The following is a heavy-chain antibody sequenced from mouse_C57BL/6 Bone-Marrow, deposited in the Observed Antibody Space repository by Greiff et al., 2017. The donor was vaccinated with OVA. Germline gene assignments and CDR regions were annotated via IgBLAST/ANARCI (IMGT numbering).Heavy chain of an antibody. CDR1: GFNIKDDY. J-gene: IGHJ2*01. CDR2: IDPENGDT. CDR3: SSYGYFDD. V-gene: IGHV14-4*01. Sequence: EVQLQQSGAELVRPGASVKLSCTASGFNIKDDYMHWVKQRPEQGLEWIGWIDPENGDTEYASKFQGKATITADTSSNTAYLQLSSLTSEDTAVYYCSSYGYFDDWGKGTTLTVSS. D-gene: IGHD1-1*02.